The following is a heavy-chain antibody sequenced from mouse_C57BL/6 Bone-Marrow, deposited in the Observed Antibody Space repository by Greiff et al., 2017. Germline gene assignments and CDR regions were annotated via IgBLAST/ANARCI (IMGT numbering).Heavy chain of an antibody. V-gene: IGHV1-63*01. Sequence: VHLVESGAELVRPGTSVKMSCKASGYTFTNYWIGWAKQRPGHGLEWIGDIYPGGGYTNYNEKFKGKATLTADKSSSTAYMQFSSLTSEDSAIYYCARQHTVVADWYFDVWGTGTTVTVSS. D-gene: IGHD1-1*01. CDR1: GYTFTNYW. J-gene: IGHJ1*03. CDR2: IYPGGGYT. CDR3: ARQHTVVADWYFDV.